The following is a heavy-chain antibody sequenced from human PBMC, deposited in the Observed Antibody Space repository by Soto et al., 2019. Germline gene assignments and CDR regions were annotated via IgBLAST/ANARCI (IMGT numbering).Heavy chain of an antibody. CDR3: ARGKALDV. J-gene: IGHJ3*01. CDR2: TYYRSKWFH. CDR1: GDSVSSDITS. V-gene: IGHV6-1*01. Sequence: QGQLQQSGPGLVKPSQTLSLTGAISGDSVSSDITSWNWIRQSPSRGLEWLGRTYYRSKWFHDYAASVKSRITINPDTSKNQFSLELNSMTPEDTAVYYCARGKALDVWGQGTVVTVSS. D-gene: IGHD3-10*01.